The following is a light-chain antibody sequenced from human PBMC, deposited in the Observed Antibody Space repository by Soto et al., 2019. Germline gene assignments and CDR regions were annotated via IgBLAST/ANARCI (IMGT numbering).Light chain of an antibody. Sequence: QSVLTQPPSASVAPGQSVTISCAGTSSDVVGYNFVSWYQQHPGKPPKLMIYEISKPPSVVHDRFSGSKSGNSASLTLSGLQAWDEAVYYCSSYASSNNLVFGAGTQLTVL. CDR1: SSDVVGYNF. J-gene: IGLJ2*01. CDR2: EIS. V-gene: IGLV2-8*01. CDR3: SSYASSNNLV.